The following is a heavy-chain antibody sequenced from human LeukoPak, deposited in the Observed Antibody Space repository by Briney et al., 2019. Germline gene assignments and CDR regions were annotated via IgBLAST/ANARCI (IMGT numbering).Heavy chain of an antibody. CDR2: ISGSGGST. J-gene: IGHJ4*02. V-gene: IGHV3-23*01. D-gene: IGHD3-16*02. CDR1: GFTFSSYG. CDR3: ARGNTQSKYRHFDS. Sequence: GGTLRLSCAASGFTFSSYGMSWVRQAPGKGLEWVSAISGSGGSTYYADSVKGRFTISRDNAKNSLYLQMNSLRVEDTGVYYCARGNTQSKYRHFDSWGQGRLVIVSS.